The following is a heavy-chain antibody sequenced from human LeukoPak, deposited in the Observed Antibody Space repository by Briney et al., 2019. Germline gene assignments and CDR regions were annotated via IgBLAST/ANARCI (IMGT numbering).Heavy chain of an antibody. V-gene: IGHV1-2*02. D-gene: IGHD3-16*01. J-gene: IGHJ4*02. CDR2: INPNSGFT. CDR3: ASGVRLADFDY. Sequence: ASVKVPCKASGYPFTGYYLHWVRQAPGQGLEWMGWINPNSGFTNYAQKFQGRVTMTRDTSISTAYMELSRLRSDDTAVYYCASGVRLADFDYWGQGTLVTVSS. CDR1: GYPFTGYY.